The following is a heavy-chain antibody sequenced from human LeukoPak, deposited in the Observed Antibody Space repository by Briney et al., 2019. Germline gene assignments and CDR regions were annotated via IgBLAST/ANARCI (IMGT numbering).Heavy chain of an antibody. Sequence: GGSLRLSCAASGFTFSSYGMHWVRQAPGKGLEWVAVISYDGSNKYYADSVKGRFTISRDNSKNTLYLQMNSLRAEDTAVYYCAGDRWYLDYWGQGTLVTVSS. CDR3: AGDRWYLDY. CDR2: ISYDGSNK. V-gene: IGHV3-30*03. J-gene: IGHJ4*02. CDR1: GFTFSSYG. D-gene: IGHD6-13*01.